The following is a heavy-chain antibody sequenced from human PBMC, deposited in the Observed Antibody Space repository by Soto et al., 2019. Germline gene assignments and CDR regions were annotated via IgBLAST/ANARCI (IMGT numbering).Heavy chain of an antibody. D-gene: IGHD3-10*01. V-gene: IGHV3-23*01. Sequence: GGSLRLSCAVSGFTFSSYAMTWVRQAPGKGLEWLSVISSTGSTYSADSVKGRFTISRDNSKSTLYLQMNSLRAEDTAVYYCAKGTYYYGSAPYYFDYWGQGTLVTVSS. CDR1: GFTFSSYA. J-gene: IGHJ4*02. CDR2: ISSTGST. CDR3: AKGTYYYGSAPYYFDY.